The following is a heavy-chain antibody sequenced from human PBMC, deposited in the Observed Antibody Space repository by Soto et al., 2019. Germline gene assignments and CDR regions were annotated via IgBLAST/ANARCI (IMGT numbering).Heavy chain of an antibody. Sequence: QVQLQESGPGLVKPSGTLSLTFAVSGGSISSSNWLSWVRQPPGKGLEWIGEIYHSGSTNYNPSLKSRVTISVDKSKNQFSRKLSSVTAADTAVYYCAAFIMITFGGVIRYFVYWGQGTLVTVSS. J-gene: IGHJ4*02. V-gene: IGHV4-4*02. D-gene: IGHD3-16*01. CDR3: AAFIMITFGGVIRYFVY. CDR1: GGSISSSNW. CDR2: IYHSGST.